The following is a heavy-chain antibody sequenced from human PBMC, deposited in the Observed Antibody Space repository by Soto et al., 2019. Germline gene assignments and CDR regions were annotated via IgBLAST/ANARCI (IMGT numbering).Heavy chain of an antibody. CDR2: ISYDGSNK. Sequence: PGGSLRLSCAASGFTFSSYGMHWVRQAPGKGLEWVAVISYDGSNKYYADSVKGRFTISRDNSKNTLYLQMNSLRAEDTAVYYCAKVGGATVYYYYYGMDVWGQGTTVTVSS. CDR3: AKVGGATVYYYYYGMDV. D-gene: IGHD1-26*01. V-gene: IGHV3-30*18. J-gene: IGHJ6*02. CDR1: GFTFSSYG.